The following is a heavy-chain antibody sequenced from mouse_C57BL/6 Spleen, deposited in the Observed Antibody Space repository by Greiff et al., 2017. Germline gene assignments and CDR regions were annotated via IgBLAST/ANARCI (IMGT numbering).Heavy chain of an antibody. V-gene: IGHV5-17*01. CDR1: GFTFSDYG. Sequence: EVKLVESGGGLVKPGGSLKLSCAASGFTFSDYGMHWVRQAPEKGLEWVAYISSGSSTIYYADTVKGRFTISRDNAKNTLFLQMTSLRSEDTAMYYCARSTSLYAMDYWGQGTSVTVSS. CDR2: ISSGSSTI. J-gene: IGHJ4*01. CDR3: ARSTSLYAMDY.